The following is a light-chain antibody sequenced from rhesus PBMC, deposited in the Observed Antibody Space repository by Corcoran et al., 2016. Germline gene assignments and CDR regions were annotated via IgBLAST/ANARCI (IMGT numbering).Light chain of an antibody. V-gene: IGKV2-72*01. CDR1: QSLLHSNGKTY. CDR2: GAS. Sequence: DIVMTQTPLSLPITPGEPASISCRSSQSLLHSNGKTYLHWYLQKPGQFTQLLIYGASNRASGVPDRFRGGGSGTDFTLKISKVEAEAVGLYYCVRAIAFPYAFGRGTKVEIK. J-gene: IGKJ2*01. CDR3: VRAIAFPYA.